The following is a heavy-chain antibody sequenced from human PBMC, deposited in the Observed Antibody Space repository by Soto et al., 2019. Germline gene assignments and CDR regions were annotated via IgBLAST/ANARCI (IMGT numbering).Heavy chain of an antibody. D-gene: IGHD3-16*01. V-gene: IGHV4-31*03. J-gene: IGHJ4*02. Sequence: QVQLQESGPGLVKPSQTLSLTCTVSDGSISSGGYYWSWIRQHPGKGLEWIGYIYYSGSTYYNPSLKSRVTISVDTSKNQFSLKLSSVTAADTAVYYCARDVARGGNFDYWGQGTLVTVSS. CDR1: DGSISSGGYY. CDR3: ARDVARGGNFDY. CDR2: IYYSGST.